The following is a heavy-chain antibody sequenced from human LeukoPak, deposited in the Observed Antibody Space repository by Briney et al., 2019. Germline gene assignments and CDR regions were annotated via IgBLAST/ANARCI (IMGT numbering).Heavy chain of an antibody. V-gene: IGHV4-30-2*01. CDR3: ARLASVVVPAAIRKSYFDY. Sequence: SETLSLTCAVSGGSISSGGYSWSWIRQPPGKGLEWIGYIYHSGSTYYNPSLKSRVTISVDRSKNQFSLKLSSVTAADTAVYYCARLASVVVPAAIRKSYFDYWGQGTLVTVSS. CDR2: IYHSGST. J-gene: IGHJ4*02. CDR1: GGSISSGGYS. D-gene: IGHD2-2*02.